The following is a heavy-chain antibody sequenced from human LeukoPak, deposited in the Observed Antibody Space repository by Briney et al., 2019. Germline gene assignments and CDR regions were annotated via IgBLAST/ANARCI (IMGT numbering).Heavy chain of an antibody. J-gene: IGHJ6*03. CDR2: ISWNSGSI. CDR1: GFTFDDYA. CDR3: AKDGGGFEDYYYYMDV. D-gene: IGHD3-16*01. Sequence: GRSLRLSCAASGFTFDDYAMHWVRQAPGKGLEWVSGISWNSGSIGYADSVKGRFTISRDNAKNSLYLQMNSLRAEDTALYYCAKDGGGFEDYYYYMDVWGKGTTVTVSS. V-gene: IGHV3-9*01.